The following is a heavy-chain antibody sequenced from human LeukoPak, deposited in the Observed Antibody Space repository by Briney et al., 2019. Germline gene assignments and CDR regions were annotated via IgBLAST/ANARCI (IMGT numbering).Heavy chain of an antibody. CDR1: GYPFTGYV. Sequence: ASVKVSCKASGYPFTGYVITWVRQAPGQGLEWMGWISFYNGSTRYAQKFQGRVTMTKDTSTSTAYMELRSMRSDDTAVYYCATVSRWYDFDYWGQGTLVSVSS. CDR2: ISFYNGST. CDR3: ATVSRWYDFDY. J-gene: IGHJ4*02. D-gene: IGHD4-23*01. V-gene: IGHV1-18*04.